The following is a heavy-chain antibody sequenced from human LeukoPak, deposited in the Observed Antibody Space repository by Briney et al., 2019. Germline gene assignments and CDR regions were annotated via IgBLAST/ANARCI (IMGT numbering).Heavy chain of an antibody. J-gene: IGHJ4*02. Sequence: GGSLRLSCAASGFTFTTYAMHWVRQAPGKGLEWVAVISSDGRNEIYADSVKGRFTISRDNSKNTLFLQMNSLRTEDTAVYYCARDPMADFDYWGQGTLVTVSS. CDR3: ARDPMADFDY. CDR2: ISSDGRNE. V-gene: IGHV3-30*04. CDR1: GFTFTTYA. D-gene: IGHD2-8*01.